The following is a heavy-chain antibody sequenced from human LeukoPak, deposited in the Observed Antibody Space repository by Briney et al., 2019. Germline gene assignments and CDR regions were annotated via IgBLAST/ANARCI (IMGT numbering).Heavy chain of an antibody. CDR2: ISYDGSNK. J-gene: IGHJ4*02. Sequence: PGGSLRLSCAASGFTFSSYAMHWVRQAPGKGLEWVAVISYDGSNKYYADSVKGRFTISRDNSKNTPYLQMNSLRAEDTAVYYCARGSHYFDYWGQGTLVTVSS. D-gene: IGHD6-6*01. CDR3: ARGSHYFDY. V-gene: IGHV3-30*04. CDR1: GFTFSSYA.